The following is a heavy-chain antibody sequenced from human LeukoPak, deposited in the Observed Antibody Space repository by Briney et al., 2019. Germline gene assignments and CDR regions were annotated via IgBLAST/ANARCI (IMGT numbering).Heavy chain of an antibody. CDR3: ARDLGGYCSGGSCFAGF. CDR2: INLNSGGT. D-gene: IGHD2-15*01. Sequence: GASVKVSCKASGYTFTAYYMHWVRQAPAQGLEWMGWINLNSGGTNYAQKLQGRVTLTTDTSTSTAYMELRSLRSDDTAVYYCARDLGGYCSGGSCFAGFWGQGTLVTVSS. CDR1: GYTFTAYY. V-gene: IGHV1-2*02. J-gene: IGHJ4*02.